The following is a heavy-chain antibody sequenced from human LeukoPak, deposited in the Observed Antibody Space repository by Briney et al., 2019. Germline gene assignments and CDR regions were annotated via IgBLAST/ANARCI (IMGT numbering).Heavy chain of an antibody. D-gene: IGHD6-13*01. CDR3: ARDRGIAAAGTYY. J-gene: IGHJ4*02. CDR1: GGTFGSYA. CDR2: IIPILGIA. Sequence: SVKVSCKASGGTFGSYAISWVRQAPGQGLEWMGRIIPILGIANYAQKFQGRVTITADKSTSTAYMELSSLRSEDTAVYYCARDRGIAAAGTYYWGQGTLVTVSS. V-gene: IGHV1-69*04.